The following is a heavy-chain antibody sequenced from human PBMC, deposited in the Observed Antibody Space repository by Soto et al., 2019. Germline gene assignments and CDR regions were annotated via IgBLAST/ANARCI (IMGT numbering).Heavy chain of an antibody. Sequence: PGESLKISCKHSGFNFPTFWIAWVRQMPGKGLEWMGTIYPDDSDTRYSPSFQGQVTISADKSISTAYLQWSSLKASDTGMYYCARRESGTYLRAFDIWGQGTMVTVSS. J-gene: IGHJ3*02. CDR2: IYPDDSDT. CDR1: GFNFPTFW. V-gene: IGHV5-51*01. CDR3: ARRESGTYLRAFDI. D-gene: IGHD1-26*01.